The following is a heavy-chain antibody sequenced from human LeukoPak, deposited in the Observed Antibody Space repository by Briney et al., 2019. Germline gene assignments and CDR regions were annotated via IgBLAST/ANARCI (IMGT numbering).Heavy chain of an antibody. CDR2: IIPIFGTA. D-gene: IGHD2-2*01. CDR1: GGTFSSYA. Sequence: GSSVKVSCKASGGTFSSYAISWVRQAPGQGLKWMGGIIPIFGTANYAQKFQGRVTITADESTSTAYMELSSLRSEDTAVYYCARGVLVVVPAARGWFDPWGQGTLVTVSS. CDR3: ARGVLVVVPAARGWFDP. J-gene: IGHJ5*02. V-gene: IGHV1-69*01.